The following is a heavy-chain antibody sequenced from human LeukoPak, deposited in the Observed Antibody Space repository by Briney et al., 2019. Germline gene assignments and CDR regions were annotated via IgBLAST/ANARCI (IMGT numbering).Heavy chain of an antibody. J-gene: IGHJ6*02. Sequence: SETXXLXCTDSGGSISSXXXXWGWXRQPPGXXLEWIVSIYYSGSTYYNPSLKSRVTISVDTSKNQFSLKLSSVTAADTAVYYCAREEQGYGMDVWGQGTTVTVSS. CDR1: GGSISSXXXX. CDR3: AREEQGYGMDV. CDR2: IYYSGST. V-gene: IGHV4-39*07.